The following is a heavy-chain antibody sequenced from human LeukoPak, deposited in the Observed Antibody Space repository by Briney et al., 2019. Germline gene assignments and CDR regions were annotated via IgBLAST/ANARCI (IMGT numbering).Heavy chain of an antibody. J-gene: IGHJ4*02. V-gene: IGHV3-23*01. CDR2: IDGGGDGR. Sequence: GGLLRLSCAASGFTFNNAVMSWVRQAPGKGLEWVAAIDGGGDGRDYADSVKGRFTISRDNSKNTMFLQMSRLRDDDTAVYYCARLVEGTKDHWGQGTQVTVSS. CDR3: ARLVEGTKDH. CDR1: GFTFNNAV. D-gene: IGHD3-9*01.